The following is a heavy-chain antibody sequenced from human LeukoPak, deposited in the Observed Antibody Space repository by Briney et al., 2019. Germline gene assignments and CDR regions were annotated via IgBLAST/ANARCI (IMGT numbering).Heavy chain of an antibody. Sequence: PGGSLRLSCAASGFIFSNYALMWLRQSPGKGLEWVSAIRGSGGGTFYADSVKGRFTISRDNSKNTLYLQMNVLRAEDTAVYYCARDPNGDYIGAFDMWGRGTLVTVSS. V-gene: IGHV3-23*01. D-gene: IGHD4-17*01. CDR3: ARDPNGDYIGAFDM. CDR2: IRGSGGGT. CDR1: GFIFSNYA. J-gene: IGHJ3*02.